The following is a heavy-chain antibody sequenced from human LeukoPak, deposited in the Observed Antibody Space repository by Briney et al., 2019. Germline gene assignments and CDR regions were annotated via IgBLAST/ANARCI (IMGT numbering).Heavy chain of an antibody. CDR3: ARDMVRSSSSYYYYYYMDV. CDR2: ISSSSTI. J-gene: IGHJ6*03. V-gene: IGHV3-69-1*01. Sequence: GGSLRLSCAASGFTFSDYYMSWIRQAPGKGLEWVSYISSSSTIYYADSVKGRFTISRDNAKNSLYLQMNSLRAEDTAVYYCARDMVRSSSSYYYYYYMDVWGKGTTVTVSS. D-gene: IGHD6-6*01. CDR1: GFTFSDYY.